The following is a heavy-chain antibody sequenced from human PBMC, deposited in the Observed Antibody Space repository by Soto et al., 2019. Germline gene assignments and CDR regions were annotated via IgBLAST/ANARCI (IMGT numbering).Heavy chain of an antibody. D-gene: IGHD6-13*01. V-gene: IGHV4-39*01. CDR2: IYYSGST. CDR1: GGSISSSSYY. CDR3: ASQQLVHYYYGMDV. J-gene: IGHJ6*02. Sequence: QLQLQESGPGLVKPSETLSLTCTVSGGSISSSSYYWGWIRQPPGKGLGWIGSIYYSGSTYYNPSLKSRVTISVDTSKNQFSLKLSSVTAADTAVYYCASQQLVHYYYGMDVWGQGTTVTVSS.